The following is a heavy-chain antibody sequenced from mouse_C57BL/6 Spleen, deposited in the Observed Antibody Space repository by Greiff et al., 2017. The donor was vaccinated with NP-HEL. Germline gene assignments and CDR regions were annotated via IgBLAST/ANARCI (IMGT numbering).Heavy chain of an antibody. CDR2: ISSGSSTI. J-gene: IGHJ2*01. D-gene: IGHD2-2*01. CDR1: GFTFSDYG. Sequence: DVMLVESGGGLVKPGGSLKLSCAASGFTFSDYGMHWVRQAPEKGLEWVAYISSGSSTIYYADTVKGRFTISRDNAKNTLFLQMTSLRSEDTAMYYCGRRGYPLLDYFDYWGQGTTLTVSS. CDR3: GRRGYPLLDYFDY. V-gene: IGHV5-17*01.